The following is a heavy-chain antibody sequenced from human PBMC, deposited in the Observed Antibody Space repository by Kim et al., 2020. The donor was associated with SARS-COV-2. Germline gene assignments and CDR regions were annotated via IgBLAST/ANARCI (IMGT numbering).Heavy chain of an antibody. D-gene: IGHD3-3*01. J-gene: IGHJ4*02. Sequence: SETLSLTCTVSGGSISSYYWSWIRQPPGKGLEWIGYIYYIGSTNYNPSLKSRVTISVDTSKNQFSLKLSSVTAADTAVYYCARAAIFGTWDHWGQGTLVTVSS. CDR3: ARAAIFGTWDH. CDR1: GGSISSYY. V-gene: IGHV4-59*01. CDR2: IYYIGST.